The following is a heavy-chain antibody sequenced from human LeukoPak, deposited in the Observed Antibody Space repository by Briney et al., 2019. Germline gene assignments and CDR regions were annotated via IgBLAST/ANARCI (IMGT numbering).Heavy chain of an antibody. Sequence: TGGSLRLSCAASGFTFTNNFMSWVRQAPREGLEWAANIKKEGSEKYYVDAVKGRFTISRDNAKTSLYLQMNSLRAEDTAVYYCARDLSGIAGYTYGRGIDYWGQGTLVTVSS. D-gene: IGHD5-18*01. CDR1: GFTFTNNF. V-gene: IGHV3-7*01. CDR2: IKKEGSEK. J-gene: IGHJ4*02. CDR3: ARDLSGIAGYTYGRGIDY.